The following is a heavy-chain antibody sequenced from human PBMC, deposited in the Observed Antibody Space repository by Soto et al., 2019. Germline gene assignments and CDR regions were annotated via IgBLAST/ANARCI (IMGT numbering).Heavy chain of an antibody. Sequence: XSVKVSCKASGYTFTSYAMHWVRQAPGQRLEGMGWINAGNGNTKYSQKFQGRVTITRDTSASTAYMELSSLRSEDTAVYYCARDQGGCTNGVCYIFDSWGQGTLVTVSS. CDR3: ARDQGGCTNGVCYIFDS. CDR1: GYTFTSYA. D-gene: IGHD2-8*01. CDR2: INAGNGNT. V-gene: IGHV1-3*01. J-gene: IGHJ4*02.